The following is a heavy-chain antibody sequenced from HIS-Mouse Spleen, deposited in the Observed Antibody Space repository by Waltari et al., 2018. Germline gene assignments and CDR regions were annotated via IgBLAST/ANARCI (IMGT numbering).Heavy chain of an antibody. D-gene: IGHD6-13*01. CDR3: AREIPYSSSWYDWYFDL. J-gene: IGHJ2*01. V-gene: IGHV4-39*07. CDR2: IYYSGST. CDR1: GGSISSSSYY. Sequence: QLHLQESGPGLVKPSETLSLTCTVSGGSISSSSYYWGWCRQPPGKGLEWIGSIYYSGSTYYNPSLKSRVTISVDTSKNQFSLKLSSVTAADTAVYYCAREIPYSSSWYDWYFDLWGRGTLVTVSS.